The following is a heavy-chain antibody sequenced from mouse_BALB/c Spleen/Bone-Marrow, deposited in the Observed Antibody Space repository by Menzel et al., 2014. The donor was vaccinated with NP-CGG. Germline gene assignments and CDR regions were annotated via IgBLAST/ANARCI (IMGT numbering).Heavy chain of an antibody. D-gene: IGHD2-2*01. CDR3: TTSRGYNWFAY. J-gene: IGHJ3*01. CDR1: GYTFTSYY. V-gene: IGHV1S81*02. CDR2: INPSNGGS. Sequence: VKLMESGAELVKPGASVKLSCKASGYTFTSYYMYWVKQRPGQGLEWIGEINPSNGGSDFNGKFKIKATLTVDKSSSTAYMQLSSLTSEDSAVYYCTTSRGYNWFAYWGQGTLVTVSA.